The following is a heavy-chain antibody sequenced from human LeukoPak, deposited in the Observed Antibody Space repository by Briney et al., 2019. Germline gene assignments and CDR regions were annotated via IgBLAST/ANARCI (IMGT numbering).Heavy chain of an antibody. CDR3: ATAGQGTGMTSVNWFDP. CDR2: FDPEDGET. Sequence: ASVKVSCKVSGYTLTELSMHWVRQAPGKGLEWMGGFDPEDGETIYAQKFQGRVTMTEDTSTDTAYMELSSLRSEDTAVYYCATAGQGTGMTSVNWFDPWGQGTLVTVSS. V-gene: IGHV1-24*01. J-gene: IGHJ5*02. D-gene: IGHD1-1*01. CDR1: GYTLTELS.